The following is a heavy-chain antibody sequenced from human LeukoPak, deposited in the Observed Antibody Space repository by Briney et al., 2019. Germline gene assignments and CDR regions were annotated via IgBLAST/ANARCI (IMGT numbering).Heavy chain of an antibody. CDR1: GFTFRSYW. Sequence: VGSLRLSSAASGFTFRSYWMSWVRQAPGKGLGWVANIKQDGREKYYVHSVKGRFTISRDNAKNSLYLQMNSLRAEDTAVYYCARDLCEVGTAARIFDYWGQGTLVTVSS. V-gene: IGHV3-7*03. D-gene: IGHD2-21*02. J-gene: IGHJ4*02. CDR2: IKQDGREK. CDR3: ARDLCEVGTAARIFDY.